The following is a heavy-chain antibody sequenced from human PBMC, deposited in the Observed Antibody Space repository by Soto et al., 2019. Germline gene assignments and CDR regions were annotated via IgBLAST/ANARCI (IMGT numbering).Heavy chain of an antibody. D-gene: IGHD2-15*01. J-gene: IGHJ4*02. V-gene: IGHV3-15*01. CDR2: IKSKTDGGTT. CDR3: TTDCSGGSCQHDY. CDR1: GFTFSNAW. Sequence: PGGSLRLSCAASGFTFSNAWMSWVRQAPGKGLEWVGRIKSKTDGGTTDYAAPVKGRFTISRDDSKNTLYLQMNSLKTEDTAVYYCTTDCSGGSCQHDYWGQGTLVTVSS.